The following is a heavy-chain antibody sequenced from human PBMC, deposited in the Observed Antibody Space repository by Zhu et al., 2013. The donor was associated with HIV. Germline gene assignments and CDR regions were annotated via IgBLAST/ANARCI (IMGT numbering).Heavy chain of an antibody. V-gene: IGHV1-69*06. CDR3: ARVRSSSSLHYYGMDV. J-gene: IGHJ6*02. Sequence: QVQLVQSGAEVKKPGSSVKVSCKASGGTFSSYAISWVRQAPGQGLEWMGGIIPIFGHSGSAQKFQGRVTMTMNTSISTVYMELSSLRSEDTAVYYCARVRSSSSLHYYGMDVWGQGTAITVTS. CDR1: GGTFSSYA. CDR2: IIPIFGHS. D-gene: IGHD6-13*01.